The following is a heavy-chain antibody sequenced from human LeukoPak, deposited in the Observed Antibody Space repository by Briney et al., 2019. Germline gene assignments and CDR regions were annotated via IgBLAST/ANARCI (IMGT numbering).Heavy chain of an antibody. CDR3: ARVTSPSGY. CDR1: GFTFSSYE. Sequence: SWXASGFTFSSYEMDWVRQAPGKGLEWVSYISRSGSTIYYADCVKGRFTISRDNAKNSLYLQMNSLRAEDTAVYYCARVTSPSGYWGQGTLVTVSS. CDR2: ISRSGSTI. D-gene: IGHD7-27*01. J-gene: IGHJ4*02. V-gene: IGHV3-48*03.